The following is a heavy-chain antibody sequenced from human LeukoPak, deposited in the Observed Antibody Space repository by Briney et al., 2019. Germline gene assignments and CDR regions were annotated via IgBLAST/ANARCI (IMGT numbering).Heavy chain of an antibody. Sequence: SQTLSLTCAVSGGSISSGGYSWSWIRQPPGKGLEWIGYIYHSGSTYYNPSLKSRVTISVDRSKNQFSLKLSSVTAADTAVYYCASSPYDSSGYYSRPSYYLDYWGQGTLVTVSS. D-gene: IGHD3-22*01. J-gene: IGHJ4*02. V-gene: IGHV4-30-2*01. CDR3: ASSPYDSSGYYSRPSYYLDY. CDR1: GGSISSGGYS. CDR2: IYHSGST.